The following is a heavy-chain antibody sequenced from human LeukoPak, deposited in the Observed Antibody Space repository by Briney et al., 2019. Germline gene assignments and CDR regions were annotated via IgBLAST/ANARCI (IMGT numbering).Heavy chain of an antibody. CDR2: IYYSGST. V-gene: IGHV4-39*01. CDR1: GGSISSSSYY. J-gene: IGHJ4*02. Sequence: SETLSLTCTVSGGSISSSSYYWGWIRQPPGKGLEWIGGIYYSGSTYYNPSLKSRVTISVDTSKNQFSLKLSSVTAADTAVYYCARRGYYDSSGYAYWGQGTLVTVSS. D-gene: IGHD3-22*01. CDR3: ARRGYYDSSGYAY.